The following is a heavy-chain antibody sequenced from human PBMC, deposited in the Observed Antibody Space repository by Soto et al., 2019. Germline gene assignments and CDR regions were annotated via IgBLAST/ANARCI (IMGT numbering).Heavy chain of an antibody. V-gene: IGHV3-35*01. CDR2: VSWNGSRP. CDR3: VRRYYDFWSGYYAFDI. D-gene: IGHD3-3*01. J-gene: IGHJ3*02. CDR1: RFTFSNND. Sequence: EVQLVESGGGLVQPGGSLRLSCAASRFTFSNNDVNWVHQAPGKGLEWVSGVSWNGSRPHYADSVKGRFIISRDNSRNTLYLQTNSLRAEDTAVYYCVRRYYDFWSGYYAFDIWGQGTMVTVSS.